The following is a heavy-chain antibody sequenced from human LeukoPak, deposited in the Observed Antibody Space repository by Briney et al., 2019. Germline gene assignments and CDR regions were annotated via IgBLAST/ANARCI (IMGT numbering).Heavy chain of an antibody. V-gene: IGHV3-30*04. Sequence: GSLRLSCAASGFTFSSYAMHWVRQAPGKGLEWVAVISYDGSNKYYADSVKGRFTISRDNSKNTLYLQMNSLRAEDTAVYYCARDQAGTFDYWGQGTLVTVSS. CDR2: ISYDGSNK. CDR3: ARDQAGTFDY. D-gene: IGHD1-1*01. CDR1: GFTFSSYA. J-gene: IGHJ4*02.